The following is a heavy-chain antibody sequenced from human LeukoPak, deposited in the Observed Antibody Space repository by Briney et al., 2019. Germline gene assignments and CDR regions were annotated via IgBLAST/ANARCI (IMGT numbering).Heavy chain of an antibody. CDR3: VSSDIGNDY. J-gene: IGHJ4*02. D-gene: IGHD3-9*01. CDR2: ISAYNGNT. V-gene: IGHV1-18*01. CDR1: GYTFTSYG. Sequence: VASVKVSCKASGYTFTSYGISWVRQSPGQGLEWMGWISAYNGNTNYAQKLQGRVTMTTDTSTSTAYMELRSLRSDDTAVYYCVSSDIGNDYWGQGTLVTVSS.